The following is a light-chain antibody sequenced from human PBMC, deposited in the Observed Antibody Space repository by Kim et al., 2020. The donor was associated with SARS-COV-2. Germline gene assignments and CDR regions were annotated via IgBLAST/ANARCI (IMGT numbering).Light chain of an antibody. Sequence: QSVLTQPPSVSGAPGQRVTISCTGSSSNIGAGYDVHWYQQLPGTAPKLLIYGNNNRPSGVPDRFSGSKSGTSASLAITGLQAEDEADYYCQSYDSSLNGVVFGGGTQLIVL. CDR3: QSYDSSLNGVV. CDR2: GNN. CDR1: SSNIGAGYD. J-gene: IGLJ2*01. V-gene: IGLV1-40*01.